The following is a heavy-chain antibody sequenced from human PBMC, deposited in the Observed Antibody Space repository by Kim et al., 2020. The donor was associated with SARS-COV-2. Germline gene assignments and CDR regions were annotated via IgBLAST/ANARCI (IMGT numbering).Heavy chain of an antibody. V-gene: IGHV3-7*01. Sequence: GGSLRLSCAASGFTFSSYWMSWVRQAPGKGLESVANIKEDGSEKYYVDSVKGRFTISRDNAKKSLYLQMNSLRAEDTAVYYCAGGRAFDIWGQGTMVTVSS. CDR2: IKEDGSEK. J-gene: IGHJ3*02. CDR3: AGGRAFDI. CDR1: GFTFSSYW.